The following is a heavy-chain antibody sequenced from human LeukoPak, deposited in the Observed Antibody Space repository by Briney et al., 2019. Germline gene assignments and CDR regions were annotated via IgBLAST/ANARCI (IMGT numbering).Heavy chain of an antibody. V-gene: IGHV3-21*01. CDR3: ARDKGVLHYDSSGHKWSFDY. J-gene: IGHJ4*01. CDR1: GFTFSSYS. Sequence: PGGSLRLSCAASGFTFSSYSMNWVRQAPGKGLEWVSSISSSSSYIYYADSVKGRFTISRDNAKNSLYLQMNSLRAEDTAVYYCARDKGVLHYDSSGHKWSFDYWGQEPWSPSPQ. CDR2: ISSSSSYI. D-gene: IGHD3-22*01.